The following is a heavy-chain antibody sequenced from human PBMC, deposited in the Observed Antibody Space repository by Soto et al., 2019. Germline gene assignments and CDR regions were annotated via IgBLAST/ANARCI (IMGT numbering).Heavy chain of an antibody. D-gene: IGHD5-18*01. V-gene: IGHV3-30*18. CDR3: AKDRPWLRGGTGCFDY. CDR1: GFTFSSYG. J-gene: IGHJ4*02. Sequence: GGSLRLSCAASGFTFSSYGMHWVRQAPGKGLEWVAVISYDGSNKYYADSVKGRFTISRDNSKNTLYLQMNSLRAEDTAVYYCAKDRPWLRGGTGCFDYWGQGTLVTVSS. CDR2: ISYDGSNK.